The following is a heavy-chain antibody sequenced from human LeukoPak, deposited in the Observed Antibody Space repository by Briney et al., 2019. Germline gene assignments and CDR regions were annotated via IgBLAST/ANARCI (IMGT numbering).Heavy chain of an antibody. CDR3: VRHDGRGGATMGAFDS. Sequence: SETLSLTCTVSAGSFISSSHHWGWIRQSPGKGLEWIGSVYYGRTTYYNPSLDGRVTVSLDTSANQFSLQLNSVTAADTAVYYCVRHDGRGGATMGAFDSWGQGSLVTVSS. D-gene: IGHD5-12*01. CDR2: VYYGRTT. CDR1: AGSFISSSHH. V-gene: IGHV4-39*01. J-gene: IGHJ5*01.